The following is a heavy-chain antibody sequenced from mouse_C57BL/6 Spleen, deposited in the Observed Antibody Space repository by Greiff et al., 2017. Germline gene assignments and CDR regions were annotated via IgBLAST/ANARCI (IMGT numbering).Heavy chain of an antibody. J-gene: IGHJ2*01. CDR1: GFTFTDYY. V-gene: IGHV7-3*01. Sequence: EVHLVESGGGLVQPGGSLSLSCAASGFTFTDYYMSWVRQPPGKALEWLGFIRNKANGYTTEYSASVKGRFTISRDNSQSILYLQMNALRAEDSATYYCARLDYGSSLYFDYWGQGTTLTVSS. CDR3: ARLDYGSSLYFDY. CDR2: IRNKANGYTT. D-gene: IGHD1-1*01.